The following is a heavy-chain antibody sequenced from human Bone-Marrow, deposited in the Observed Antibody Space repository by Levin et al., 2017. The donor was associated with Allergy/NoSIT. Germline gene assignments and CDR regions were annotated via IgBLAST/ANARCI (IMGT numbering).Heavy chain of an antibody. V-gene: IGHV3-9*01. Sequence: PPGGSLRLSCVGSGFRFDDYTMHWVRQVPGKSLEWVSGINWNSASIGYADSVKGRFTISRDNAKNSLYLKMNSLRPEDTAFYYCARDPESDTAWRSFDPWGQGTLVTVSS. CDR2: INWNSASI. D-gene: IGHD2-21*02. CDR1: GFRFDDYT. CDR3: ARDPESDTAWRSFDP. J-gene: IGHJ5*02.